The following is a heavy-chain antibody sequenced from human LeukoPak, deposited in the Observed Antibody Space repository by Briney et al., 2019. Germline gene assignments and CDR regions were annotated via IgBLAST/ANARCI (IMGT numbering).Heavy chain of an antibody. D-gene: IGHD6-19*01. CDR1: GFTFSSYG. CDR3: AKGLLAGTVDY. Sequence: GGSLRLSCAASGFTFSSYGMHWVRQAPGKGLEWVAVISYEGSNKYYADSVKGRFTISRDNSKSTLYLQMNSLRAEDTAVYYCAKGLLAGTVDYWGQRALVTVSS. CDR2: ISYEGSNK. V-gene: IGHV3-30*18. J-gene: IGHJ4*02.